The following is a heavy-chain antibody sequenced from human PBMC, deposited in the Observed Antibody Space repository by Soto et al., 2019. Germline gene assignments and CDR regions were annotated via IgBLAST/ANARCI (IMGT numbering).Heavy chain of an antibody. J-gene: IGHJ6*02. D-gene: IGHD3-22*01. CDR3: ARVGPESGYSYYYYGMDV. Sequence: GGSLRLSCAASGFTFSSYSMNWVRQAPGKGLEWVSYISSSSSTIYYADSVKGRFTISGDNAKNSLYLQMNSLRDEDTAVYYCARVGPESGYSYYYYGMDVWGQGTTVTVSS. V-gene: IGHV3-48*02. CDR2: ISSSSSTI. CDR1: GFTFSSYS.